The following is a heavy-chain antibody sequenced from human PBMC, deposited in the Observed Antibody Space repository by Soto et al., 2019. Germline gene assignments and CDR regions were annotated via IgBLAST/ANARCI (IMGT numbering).Heavy chain of an antibody. Sequence: ASVKVSCKASGYTFTSYGISWVRQAPGKGLEWMGWISAYNGNTNYAQKLQGRVTMTTDTSTSTAYMELRSLRSDDTAVYYCAREASRGYDFWSGYPNYGMDVWS. V-gene: IGHV1-18*01. CDR3: AREASRGYDFWSGYPNYGMDV. CDR2: ISAYNGNT. CDR1: GYTFTSYG. D-gene: IGHD3-3*01. J-gene: IGHJ6*02.